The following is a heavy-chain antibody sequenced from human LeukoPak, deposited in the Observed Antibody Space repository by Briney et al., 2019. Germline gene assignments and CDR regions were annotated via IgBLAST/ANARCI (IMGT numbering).Heavy chain of an antibody. J-gene: IGHJ6*03. CDR2: INPNSGGR. Sequence: GASVKVSCKASGYTFTGYYIHWVRQAPGQGLEWMGWINPNSGGRNYAQKFLGRVTMTRDTSISTAYMELSRLRSDDTAVYYCARDFFYDHISDYYYYYMDVWGKGTTVTVSS. CDR3: ARDFFYDHISDYYYYYMDV. D-gene: IGHD2/OR15-2a*01. V-gene: IGHV1-2*02. CDR1: GYTFTGYY.